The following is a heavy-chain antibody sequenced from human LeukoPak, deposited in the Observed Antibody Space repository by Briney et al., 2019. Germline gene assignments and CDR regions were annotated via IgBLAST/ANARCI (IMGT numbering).Heavy chain of an antibody. Sequence: GGSLRLSCAASGFTFDEYGMSWVRQAPGKGLEWVSGINWNGGSTGYADSVKGRFTISRDNAKNSLYLQMNSLRAEDTALYYCAREPGYSSGWYDSDYWGQGTLVTVSS. D-gene: IGHD6-19*01. V-gene: IGHV3-20*04. CDR3: AREPGYSSGWYDSDY. CDR2: INWNGGST. CDR1: GFTFDEYG. J-gene: IGHJ4*02.